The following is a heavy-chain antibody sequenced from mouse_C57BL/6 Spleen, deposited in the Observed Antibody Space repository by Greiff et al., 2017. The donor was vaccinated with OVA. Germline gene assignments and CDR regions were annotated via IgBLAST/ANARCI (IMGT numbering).Heavy chain of an antibody. V-gene: IGHV1-59*01. CDR3: ARSATTVVAAWFAY. CDR2: IDPSDSYT. Sequence: VQLQQPGAELVRPGTSVKLSCKASGYTFTSYWMHWVKQRPGQGLEWIGVIDPSDSYTNYNQKFKGKATLTVDTSSSTAYMQLSSLTSEDSAVYYGARSATTVVAAWFAYWGQGTLVTVSA. D-gene: IGHD1-1*01. J-gene: IGHJ3*01. CDR1: GYTFTSYW.